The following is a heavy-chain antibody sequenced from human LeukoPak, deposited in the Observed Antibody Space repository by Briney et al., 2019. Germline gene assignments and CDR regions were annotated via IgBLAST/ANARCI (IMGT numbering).Heavy chain of an antibody. J-gene: IGHJ1*01. CDR1: GYTFTSYY. CDR3: ARDHRSSHQGFPY. D-gene: IGHD6-6*01. Sequence: GASVKVSCKASGYTFTSYYLHWVRQAPGQGLEWMGIINPSGGSTSYAQKVQGRVTMTRDISTSTVYMELSSLRAEDTPVYYCARDHRSSHQGFPYWGQGTLVTVSS. V-gene: IGHV1-46*01. CDR2: INPSGGST.